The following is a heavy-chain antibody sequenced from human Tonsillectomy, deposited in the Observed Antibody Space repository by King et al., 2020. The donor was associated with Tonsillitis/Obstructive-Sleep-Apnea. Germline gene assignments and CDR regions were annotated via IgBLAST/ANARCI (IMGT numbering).Heavy chain of an antibody. CDR3: ARGPYYDFWSGYYYRYWYFDL. V-gene: IGHV1-18*01. Sequence: QLVQSGAEVKKPGASVKVSCKASGYNFTSYGINWVRQAPGQGLEWMGWISGYNNDTDCAQKLQDRVTMTTDSSTSTAYMELRSLRSDDTAMYYCARGPYYDFWSGYYYRYWYFDLWGRGTMVTVSS. J-gene: IGHJ2*01. CDR1: GYNFTSYG. CDR2: ISGYNNDT. D-gene: IGHD3-3*01.